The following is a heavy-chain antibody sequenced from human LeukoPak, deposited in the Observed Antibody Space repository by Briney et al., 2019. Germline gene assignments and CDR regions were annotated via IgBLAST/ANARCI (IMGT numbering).Heavy chain of an antibody. CDR1: GYTFTGNY. J-gene: IGHJ1*01. V-gene: IGHV1-2*02. Sequence: ASVKISCKASGYTFTGNYMHWVRQAPGQGLEWMGWINPNSGGTNYAQKFQGRVTMTRDTSIGTAYMELNRLRSDDTAVYYCARGSYDSSDFEYFHHWGQGTLVTVSS. D-gene: IGHD3-22*01. CDR2: INPNSGGT. CDR3: ARGSYDSSDFEYFHH.